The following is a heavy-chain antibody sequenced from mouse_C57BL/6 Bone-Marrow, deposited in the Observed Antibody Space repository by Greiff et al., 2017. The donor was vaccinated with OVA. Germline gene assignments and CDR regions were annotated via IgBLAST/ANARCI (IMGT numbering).Heavy chain of an antibody. Sequence: EVKLQESGGGLVKPGGSLKLSCAASGFTFSSYAMSWVRQTPEKRLEWVATISDGGSYTYYPDNVKGRFTISRDNAKNNLYLQMSHLKSEDTAMYYCARRWLLPFFAYWGQGTLVTVSA. V-gene: IGHV5-4*03. CDR3: ARRWLLPFFAY. CDR1: GFTFSSYA. J-gene: IGHJ3*01. CDR2: ISDGGSYT. D-gene: IGHD2-3*01.